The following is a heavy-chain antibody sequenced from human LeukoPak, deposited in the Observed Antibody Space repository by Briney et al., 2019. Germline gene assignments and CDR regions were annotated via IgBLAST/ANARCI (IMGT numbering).Heavy chain of an antibody. CDR1: GFTFSSYA. V-gene: IGHV3-23*01. J-gene: IGHJ6*02. CDR3: AKDLVPNLTHYYYYYGMDV. D-gene: IGHD1-14*01. Sequence: TGGSLRLSCAASGFTFSSYAMSWVRQPPGKGLEWVSAISGSGDSTYYADSVKGRFTISRDNSKNTLYLQMNSLRAEDTAVYYCAKDLVPNLTHYYYYYGMDVWGQGTTVTVSS. CDR2: ISGSGDST.